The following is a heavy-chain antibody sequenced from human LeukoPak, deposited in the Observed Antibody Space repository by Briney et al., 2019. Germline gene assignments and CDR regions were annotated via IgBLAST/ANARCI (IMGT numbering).Heavy chain of an antibody. CDR3: AKSPPRITMIVVVIAFDY. Sequence: PGGSLRLSCAASEFTFSTYVMSWVRQAPGRGLEWVSAIAGDSGSTYHADSVKGRFTISRDNSKNTLYLQMNSLRAEDTAVYYCAKSPPRITMIVVVIAFDYWGQGTLVTVSS. D-gene: IGHD3-22*01. V-gene: IGHV3-23*01. CDR2: IAGDSGST. CDR1: EFTFSTYV. J-gene: IGHJ4*02.